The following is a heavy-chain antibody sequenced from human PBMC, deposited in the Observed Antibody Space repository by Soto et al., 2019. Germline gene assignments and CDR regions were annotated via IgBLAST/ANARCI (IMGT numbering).Heavy chain of an antibody. CDR1: GDSVSSNSAA. CDR3: ARDRFYCSGGSFYGRLLDY. CDR2: TYYRSKWYN. Sequence: SQTLSLTCALSGDSVSSNSAAWNWIRQSPSRGLEWLGRTYYRSKWYNDYAVSVKSRITINPDTSKNQFSLQLNSVTPEDTAVYYCARDRFYCSGGSFYGRLLDYSGQVPLFTVSP. J-gene: IGHJ4*02. V-gene: IGHV6-1*01. D-gene: IGHD2-15*01.